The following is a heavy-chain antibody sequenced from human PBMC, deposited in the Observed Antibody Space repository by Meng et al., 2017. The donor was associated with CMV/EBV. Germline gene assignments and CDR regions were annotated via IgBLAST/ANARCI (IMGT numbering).Heavy chain of an antibody. CDR3: ARGPPRAFTTGTTLLDY. D-gene: IGHD1-1*01. J-gene: IGHJ4*02. V-gene: IGHV4-34*01. Sequence: GGYNGYCWSWIRQPPGEGLGWIGEINHSESTDYNPSLKRRVTISIDTSKNQFALKMSSVTAADTAVYYCARGPPRAFTTGTTLLDYWGQGTLVTVSS. CDR2: INHSEST. CDR1: GGYNGYC.